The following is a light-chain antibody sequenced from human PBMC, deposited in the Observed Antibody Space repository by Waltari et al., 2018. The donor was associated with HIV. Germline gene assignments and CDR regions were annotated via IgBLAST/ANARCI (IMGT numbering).Light chain of an antibody. Sequence: QSALTQPASVSGSPGQSITISCTGTSSDVGAYNLVSWYPKDPGNAPKLMLFEGNKRRPGFSDRFSGSRSGNTASLTISGLQTEDEGDYDCCSYSGTGVLFGGGTKVTVL. CDR3: CSYSGTGVL. CDR1: SSDVGAYNL. V-gene: IGLV2-23*01. J-gene: IGLJ2*01. CDR2: EGN.